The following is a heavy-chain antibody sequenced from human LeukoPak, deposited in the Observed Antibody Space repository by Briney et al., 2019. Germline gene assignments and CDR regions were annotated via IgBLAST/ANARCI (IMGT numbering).Heavy chain of an antibody. CDR2: IKQDGSEK. J-gene: IGHJ4*02. Sequence: GGSLRLSCVASGFTFSSYWMSWVRQAPGKGLEWVATIKQDGSEKYYVDSVKGRFTISRDNAENSVYLQMNSLRVEDTAVYYCARDSRAMTSDYWGLGTLVPVSS. D-gene: IGHD2-21*02. V-gene: IGHV3-7*01. CDR1: GFTFSSYW. CDR3: ARDSRAMTSDY.